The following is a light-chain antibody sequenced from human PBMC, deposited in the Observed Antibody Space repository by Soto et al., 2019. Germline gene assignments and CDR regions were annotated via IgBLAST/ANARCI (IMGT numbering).Light chain of an antibody. CDR1: QSVSSTY. CDR3: QQYGRSPWT. J-gene: IGKJ1*01. CDR2: GAS. V-gene: IGKV3-20*01. Sequence: EIVLTQSPGTLSLSPGERATLSCRATQSVSSTYLAWYQQKPGQAPRLLIYGASSRATGIPDRFSGSGSGTDFTLTISSLEPEDSAVYYCQQYGRSPWTFGQGTRLEIK.